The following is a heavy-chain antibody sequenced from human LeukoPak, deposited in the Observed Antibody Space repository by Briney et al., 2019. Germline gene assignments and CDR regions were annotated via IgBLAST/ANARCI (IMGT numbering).Heavy chain of an antibody. CDR3: ARVYAFRYYYGMDV. V-gene: IGHV3-48*02. Sequence: GGSLRLSCAASGFTFSSYSMNWVRQAPGKGLEWVSYISSSSSTIYYADSVKGRFTISRDNAKNSLYLQMNSLRDEDTAVYYCARVYAFRYYYGMDVWGQGTQVTVSS. CDR2: ISSSSSTI. D-gene: IGHD3-16*01. CDR1: GFTFSSYS. J-gene: IGHJ6*02.